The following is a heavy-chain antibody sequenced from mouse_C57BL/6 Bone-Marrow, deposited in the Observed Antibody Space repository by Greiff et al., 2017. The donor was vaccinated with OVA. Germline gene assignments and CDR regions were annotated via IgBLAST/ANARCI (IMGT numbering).Heavy chain of an antibody. CDR3: ARHTDGRAY. D-gene: IGHD2-3*01. V-gene: IGHV5-12*01. CDR1: GFTFSDYY. CDR2: ISNGGGST. J-gene: IGHJ3*01. Sequence: VQLKESGGGLVQPGGSLKLSCAASGFTFSDYYMYWVRQTPEKRLEWVAYISNGGGSTYYPDTVKGRFTISRDNAKNTLYLQMSRLKSEDTAMYYCARHTDGRAYWGQGTLVTVSA.